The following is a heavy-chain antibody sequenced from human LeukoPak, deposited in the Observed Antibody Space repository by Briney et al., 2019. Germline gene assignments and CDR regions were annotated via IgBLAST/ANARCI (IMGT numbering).Heavy chain of an antibody. CDR3: ARGGWFGESPFDY. CDR1: GGSISSGPYY. J-gene: IGHJ4*02. Sequence: SQTLSLTCTVSGGSISSGPYYWSWIRQPAGKGLEWIGRIYTSGSTNYNPSLKSRVTISLDTSKNQFSLKLSSVTAADTAVCYCARGGWFGESPFDYWGQGTLVTVSS. V-gene: IGHV4-61*02. CDR2: IYTSGST. D-gene: IGHD3-10*01.